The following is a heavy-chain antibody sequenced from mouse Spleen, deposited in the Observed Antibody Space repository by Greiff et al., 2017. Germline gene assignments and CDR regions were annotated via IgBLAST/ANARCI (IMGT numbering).Heavy chain of an antibody. J-gene: IGHJ4*01. Sequence: VQLQQSGPALVKPGASVKMSCKASGYTFTDSVISWVKQRPGQGLEWIGQLYPGNGSTYYNEKFKGKAPLTADKSSNTSYMQLSSLTSEDATVYFCARSYPLVYYYAMDYWGQGTSFTVSS. V-gene: IGHV1-77*01. D-gene: IGHD2-10*02. CDR3: ARSYPLVYYYAMDY. CDR2: LYPGNGST. CDR1: GYTFTDSV.